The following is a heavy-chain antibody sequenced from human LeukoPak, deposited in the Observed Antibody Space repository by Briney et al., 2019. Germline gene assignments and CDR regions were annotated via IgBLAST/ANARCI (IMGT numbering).Heavy chain of an antibody. Sequence: GGSLRLSCAASGFSFDDYTMHWVRQTPGKGLEWVSLISWDGTGTHYADSVKGRFTISRDNSKNSLYLQMNSLRTEDTALYYCAKNLPKLRFVGSPDYWGQGTLVTVSS. CDR1: GFSFDDYT. V-gene: IGHV3-43*01. CDR2: ISWDGTGT. J-gene: IGHJ4*02. D-gene: IGHD2-21*01. CDR3: AKNLPKLRFVGSPDY.